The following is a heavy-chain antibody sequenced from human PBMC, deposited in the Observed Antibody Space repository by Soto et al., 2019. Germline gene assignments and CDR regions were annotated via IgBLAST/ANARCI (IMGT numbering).Heavy chain of an antibody. V-gene: IGHV3-33*01. CDR3: ARGEHTAPHYYYGMDV. CDR2: IWYDGSNK. CDR1: GFTFSTYG. J-gene: IGHJ6*02. D-gene: IGHD5-18*01. Sequence: GESLKISCAASGFTFSTYGMHWVRQAPGKGLEWVAVIWYDGSNKYYADSVKGRFTISRDNSKNTLYLQMNSLRAEDTAVYYCARGEHTAPHYYYGMDVWGQGTTVTVSS.